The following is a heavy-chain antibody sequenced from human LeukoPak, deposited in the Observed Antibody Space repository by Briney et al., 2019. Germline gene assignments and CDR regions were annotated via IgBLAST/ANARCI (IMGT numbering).Heavy chain of an antibody. V-gene: IGHV4-59*01. D-gene: IGHD5-18*01. J-gene: IGHJ4*02. Sequence: SETLSLTCTVSGGSISNYYCGWIRQPPRQGLGWIGYIYYSWSTNYNPPLKSRATISADTSKNQLSLQLISVTAADTAVYYCARGLAGYSYGYYFDYWGQGSLVTVSS. CDR2: IYYSWST. CDR1: GGSISNYY. CDR3: ARGLAGYSYGYYFDY.